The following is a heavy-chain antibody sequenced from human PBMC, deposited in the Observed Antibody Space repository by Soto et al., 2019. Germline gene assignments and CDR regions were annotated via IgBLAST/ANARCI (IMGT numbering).Heavy chain of an antibody. Sequence: QVQLVQSGAEVKTPGSSVKVSCKASGGTFSSYAISWVRQAPGQGLEWMGGIIPIFGTANYAQKFQGRVTITADNATSTAYVELSSLRSEVRAVYYCASCLYYDRSGYYWPPQYYYGMDVWGQGTTVPVSS. V-gene: IGHV1-69*06. CDR3: ASCLYYDRSGYYWPPQYYYGMDV. D-gene: IGHD3-22*01. J-gene: IGHJ6*02. CDR2: IIPIFGTA. CDR1: GGTFSSYA.